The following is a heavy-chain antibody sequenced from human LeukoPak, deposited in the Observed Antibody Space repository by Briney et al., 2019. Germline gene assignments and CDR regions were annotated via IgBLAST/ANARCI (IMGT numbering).Heavy chain of an antibody. J-gene: IGHJ6*03. Sequence: ETLSHTRTVSVGSISSYIWSWIRQPPGKGLEWVGHIYYSGSTNYYPSLKSRVTISVATSKIQFSLKLSTVTAADTAVYYCARGLEYSSGWTPYYYYYMDVWGKGTTVTVSS. CDR1: VGSISSYI. V-gene: IGHV4-59*08. CDR2: IYYSGST. CDR3: ARGLEYSSGWTPYYYYYMDV. D-gene: IGHD6-19*01.